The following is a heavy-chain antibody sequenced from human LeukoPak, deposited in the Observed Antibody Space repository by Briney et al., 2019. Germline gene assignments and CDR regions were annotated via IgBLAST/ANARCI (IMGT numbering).Heavy chain of an antibody. D-gene: IGHD6-13*01. V-gene: IGHV4-39*07. Sequence: SETLSLTCTVSGVSISSSNSYWGWIRQPPGKGLEWIGSIYYSGNTYYNASLKSRVTMSVDTSKNQFSLKLSSVTAADTAVYYCARGHSSSWYAYGGAFDIWGQGTMVTVSS. CDR3: ARGHSSSWYAYGGAFDI. CDR1: GVSISSSNSY. CDR2: IYYSGNT. J-gene: IGHJ3*02.